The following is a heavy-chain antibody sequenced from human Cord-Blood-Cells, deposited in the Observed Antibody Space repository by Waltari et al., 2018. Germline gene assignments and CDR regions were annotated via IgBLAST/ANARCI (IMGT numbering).Heavy chain of an antibody. CDR1: GFTFSSYS. CDR3: ARDRAAGPTRYYYYGMDV. Sequence: EVQLVESGGGLVKPGGSLRLSCAASGFTFSSYSMNWVRQAPGKGLEWVSSISSSSSYIYYADSVKGRFTISRDNAKNSLYLQRNSLRAEDTAVYYWARDRAAGPTRYYYYGMDVWGQGTTVTVSS. D-gene: IGHD6-13*01. J-gene: IGHJ6*02. V-gene: IGHV3-21*01. CDR2: ISSSSSYI.